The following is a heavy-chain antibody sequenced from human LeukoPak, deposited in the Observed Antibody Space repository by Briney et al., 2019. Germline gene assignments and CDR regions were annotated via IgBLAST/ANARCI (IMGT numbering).Heavy chain of an antibody. Sequence: SETLSLTCTVSGGSISSYYWSWIRQPPGKGLEWIGYIYYSGSTNYNPSLKSRVTISVDTSKNQFSLKLSSVTAADTAVYYCARHGGYSSSWYSFDYWGQGTLVTVSS. D-gene: IGHD6-13*01. J-gene: IGHJ4*02. CDR2: IYYSGST. CDR1: GGSISSYY. V-gene: IGHV4-59*01. CDR3: ARHGGYSSSWYSFDY.